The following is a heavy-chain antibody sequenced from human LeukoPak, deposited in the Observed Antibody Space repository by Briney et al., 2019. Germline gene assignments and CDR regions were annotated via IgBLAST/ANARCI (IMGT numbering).Heavy chain of an antibody. D-gene: IGHD1-26*01. J-gene: IGHJ4*02. V-gene: IGHV4-39*01. CDR3: ARHRKWELHPQTLDY. Sequence: KPSETLSLTCTVSGGSISSSSYYWVWIRQPPGKGLEWIGSIYYSGSTYYNPSLKSRVTISVDTSKNQFSLKLSSMTAADTAVYYCARHRKWELHPQTLDYWGQGTLVTVSS. CDR2: IYYSGST. CDR1: GGSISSSSYY.